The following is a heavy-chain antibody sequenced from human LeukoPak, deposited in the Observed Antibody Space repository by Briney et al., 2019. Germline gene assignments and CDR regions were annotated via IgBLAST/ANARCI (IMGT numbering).Heavy chain of an antibody. J-gene: IGHJ5*02. CDR2: IRSPADGGAT. CDR1: GFRFDNYG. Sequence: SLTLECTTAGFRFDNYGMTWIRQAPGNVLDWAADIRSPADGGATHYVASVEGRFTISRDDSKNIAYLQMNSLKTEDTAVYYCTRDVTDYGDYIGWFDPWGRGTQVTVSS. D-gene: IGHD4-17*01. V-gene: IGHV3-49*03. CDR3: TRDVTDYGDYIGWFDP.